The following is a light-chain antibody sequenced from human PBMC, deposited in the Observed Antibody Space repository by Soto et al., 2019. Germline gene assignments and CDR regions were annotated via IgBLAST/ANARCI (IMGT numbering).Light chain of an antibody. J-gene: IGKJ5*01. Sequence: DIVMTQTPLSLPVTPGEPASISCRSSQSLLDRDDGNTYLDWYLQKPGQSPQLLIYTLSYRASGVPDRFSGSGSGTEFTLTISSLQSEDLAVYYYQQYNNWPPITFGQGTRLEIK. CDR3: QQYNNWPPIT. V-gene: IGKV2-40*01. CDR1: QSLLDRDDGNTY. CDR2: TLS.